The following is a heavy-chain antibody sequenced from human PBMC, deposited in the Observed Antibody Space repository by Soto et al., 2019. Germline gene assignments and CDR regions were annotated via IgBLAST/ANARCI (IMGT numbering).Heavy chain of an antibody. D-gene: IGHD3-3*01. CDR1: GFTFSSYG. CDR2: ISSSSSTI. J-gene: IGHJ6*03. V-gene: IGHV3-48*01. CDR3: ARAAPYDFWSGYYKWYYMDV. Sequence: PGGSLGLSCAASGFTFSSYGMNWVRQAPGKGQEWVSYISSSSSTIYYADSVKGRFTISRDNAKNSLYLQMNSLRAEDTAVYYCARAAPYDFWSGYYKWYYMDVWGKGTTVTVSS.